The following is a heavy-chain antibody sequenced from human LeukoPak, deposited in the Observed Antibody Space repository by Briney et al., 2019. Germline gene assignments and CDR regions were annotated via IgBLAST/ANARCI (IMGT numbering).Heavy chain of an antibody. V-gene: IGHV3-15*01. CDR1: GFIFSNAW. J-gene: IGHJ4*02. Sequence: GGSLRLSCAASGFIFSNAWMSWVRQAPGKGLEWVGRIKSKTDGGTTDYAAPVKGRFTISRDDSKNTLYLQMNSLKTDDTAVYYCTLDILTGYYPYYWGQGTLVTVSS. CDR3: TLDILTGYYPYY. D-gene: IGHD3-9*01. CDR2: IKSKTDGGTT.